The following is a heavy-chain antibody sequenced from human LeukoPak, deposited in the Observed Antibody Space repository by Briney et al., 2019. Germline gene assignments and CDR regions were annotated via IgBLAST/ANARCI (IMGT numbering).Heavy chain of an antibody. CDR2: INPNNGGT. V-gene: IGHV1-2*02. CDR1: GYTFTGYY. D-gene: IGHD3-3*01. J-gene: IGHJ4*02. CDR3: ARGYDFWSGYL. Sequence: GASVKVSCKASGYTFTGYYMHWVRQAPGQGLEWMGWINPNNGGTNYAQKFQGRVTMTRDTSISTAYMELSRLRSDDTAVYYCARGYDFWSGYLWGQGTLVTVSS.